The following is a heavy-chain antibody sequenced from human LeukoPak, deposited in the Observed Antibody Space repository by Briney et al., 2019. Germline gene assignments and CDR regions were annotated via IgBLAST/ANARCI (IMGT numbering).Heavy chain of an antibody. Sequence: GASVKVSCKASGYTFTSYYMHWVRQAPGQGLEWMGIINPSGGSTSYAQKFQGRVTMTRDTSTSTVYMELSSLRSEDTAVYYCARERPGKQWLVFFDYWGQGTLVTVSS. CDR1: GYTFTSYY. CDR3: ARERPGKQWLVFFDY. V-gene: IGHV1-46*01. J-gene: IGHJ4*02. CDR2: INPSGGST. D-gene: IGHD6-19*01.